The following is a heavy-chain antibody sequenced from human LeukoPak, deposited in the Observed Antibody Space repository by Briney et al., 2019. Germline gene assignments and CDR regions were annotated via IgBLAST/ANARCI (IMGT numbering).Heavy chain of an antibody. D-gene: IGHD1-26*01. V-gene: IGHV3-43D*03. CDR3: AKDSNSGSYSVDYMDV. J-gene: IGHJ6*03. CDR2: ISWDGDRT. Sequence: PGGSLRLSCAASGFTFDDYAMNWVRQAPGKGLEWVSLISWDGDRTYYADSVRGRFTISRDNSKTTLYLQMHSLRAEDTAVYYCAKDSNSGSYSVDYMDVWGKGPTVNVSS. CDR1: GFTFDDYA.